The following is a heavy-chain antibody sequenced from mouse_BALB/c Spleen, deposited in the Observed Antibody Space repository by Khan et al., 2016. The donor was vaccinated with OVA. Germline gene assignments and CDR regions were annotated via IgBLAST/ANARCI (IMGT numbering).Heavy chain of an antibody. V-gene: IGHV5-6*01. D-gene: IGHD1-1*01. CDR1: GFTFSTYG. J-gene: IGHJ3*01. Sequence: EVELVESGGDVVKPGGSLKLSCAASGFTFSTYGMSWVRQTPDKRLEWVATVSTGGHYTYYPDTVKGRFTISRDTAKNTLYLQMSSLKSEDTAMFYCARIAYYYDSEGFAYWGQGTLVTVSA. CDR2: VSTGGHYT. CDR3: ARIAYYYDSEGFAY.